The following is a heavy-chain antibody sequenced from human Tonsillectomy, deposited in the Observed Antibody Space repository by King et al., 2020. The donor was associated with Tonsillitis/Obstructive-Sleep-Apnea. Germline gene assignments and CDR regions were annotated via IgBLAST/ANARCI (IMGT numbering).Heavy chain of an antibody. J-gene: IGHJ6*04. V-gene: IGHV3-23*04. CDR2: ISGSGGST. CDR3: AKDQAVTTSPGMDV. CDR1: GFTFSTYA. D-gene: IGHD4-17*01. Sequence: VQLVESGGGLVQPGGSLRLSCAASGFTFSTYAMRWVRQAPGKGLEWVSAISGSGGSTYYADSVKGRFTISRDNSKNTLYLQMNSLRAGATAVYYCAKDQAVTTSPGMDVWGKGTTVTVSS.